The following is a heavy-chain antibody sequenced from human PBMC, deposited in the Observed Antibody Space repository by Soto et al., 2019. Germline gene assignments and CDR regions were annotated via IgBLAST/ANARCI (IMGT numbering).Heavy chain of an antibody. V-gene: IGHV3-9*02. CDR3: AKDLKLGGMTTVHHFDS. J-gene: IGHJ4*01. Sequence: EVQLVESGGGLVQPGRSLRLSCVASGFTADDYAMHWVRQAPGKGLEWVSGISSNSDTIDYADSVKGRFTISRDNAKNSLFLQMNSLRPEDTAFYYCAKDLKLGGMTTVHHFDSLGQGTLVTVSS. CDR2: ISSNSDTI. CDR1: GFTADDYA. D-gene: IGHD4-17*01.